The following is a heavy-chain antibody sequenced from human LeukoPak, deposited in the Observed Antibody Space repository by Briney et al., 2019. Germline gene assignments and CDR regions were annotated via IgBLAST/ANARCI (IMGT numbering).Heavy chain of an antibody. V-gene: IGHV3-33*06. Sequence: GGSLRLSCAASGFTFSSYGMHWVRQAPGKGLEWVAVIWYDGSNKYYADSVKGRFTISRDNSKNTLYLQMNSLRAEDTAVYYCAKISDYSNFLDYWGQGTLVIVSS. J-gene: IGHJ4*02. CDR3: AKISDYSNFLDY. CDR1: GFTFSSYG. CDR2: IWYDGSNK. D-gene: IGHD4-11*01.